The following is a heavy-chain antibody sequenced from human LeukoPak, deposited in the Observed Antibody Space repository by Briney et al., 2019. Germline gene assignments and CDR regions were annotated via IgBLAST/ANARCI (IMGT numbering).Heavy chain of an antibody. CDR3: AKDSLAGYLRGYFDD. V-gene: IGHV3-30*04. CDR2: ISYDGTNK. D-gene: IGHD3-9*01. CDR1: GFTFSNYA. J-gene: IGHJ4*02. Sequence: GMSLRLSCAASGFTFSNYAMHWVRQAPGKGLEWVAVISYDGTNKYYTDSVKGRFTISRDNSKNTLYLQMNSLRPEDTAVYYCAKDSLAGYLRGYFDDWGQGTQVTVS.